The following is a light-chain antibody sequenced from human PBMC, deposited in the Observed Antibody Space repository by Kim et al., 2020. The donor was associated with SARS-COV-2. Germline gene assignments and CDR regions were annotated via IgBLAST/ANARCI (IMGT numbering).Light chain of an antibody. Sequence: ASVGDRVTISCRASQDISTWLAWYQQKPGKAPNLLIYASSAWQSGVPSRFSGSGSGTDFTLTISSLQPDDFATYYCQQGHSFPLTFGGGTKVDIK. CDR3: QQGHSFPLT. J-gene: IGKJ4*02. CDR2: ASS. V-gene: IGKV1-12*01. CDR1: QDISTW.